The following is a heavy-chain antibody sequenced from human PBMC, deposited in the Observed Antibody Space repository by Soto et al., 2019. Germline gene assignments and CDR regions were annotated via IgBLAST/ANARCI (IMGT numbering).Heavy chain of an antibody. Sequence: QVQLQESGPGLGKPSATLSLTCTVSGGSISSYYWSWIRQPPGKGLGWIGYSYYSGSTNYNPSLTSRVTISVDPAKNQFSLKLSSVTAAVTAVYYCARHEPLHCDYDYWGQGTLVTVSS. CDR1: GGSISSYY. V-gene: IGHV4-59*08. D-gene: IGHD5-12*01. J-gene: IGHJ4*02. CDR3: ARHEPLHCDYDY. CDR2: SYYSGST.